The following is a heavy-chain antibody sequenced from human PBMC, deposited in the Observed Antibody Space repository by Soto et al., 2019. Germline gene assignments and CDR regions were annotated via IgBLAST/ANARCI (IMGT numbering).Heavy chain of an antibody. CDR1: GDSISTYY. V-gene: IGHV4-4*07. J-gene: IGHJ4*02. Sequence: TSETLSLTCTVSGDSISTYYWNWIRQPAGKGLEWIGRIYTSGSTNYNPSLKSRVTMSLDTSKNQFSLKLSSLTAADTAVYYCARYSTSPGYFDYWGQGALVTVSS. CDR3: ARYSTSPGYFDY. D-gene: IGHD6-6*01. CDR2: IYTSGST.